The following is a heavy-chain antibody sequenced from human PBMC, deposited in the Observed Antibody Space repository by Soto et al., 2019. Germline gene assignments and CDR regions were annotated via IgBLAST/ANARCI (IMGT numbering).Heavy chain of an antibody. D-gene: IGHD5-18*01. J-gene: IGHJ3*02. Sequence: SETLSLTCTISGGSISSGGYYWSWIRQHPGKGLEWIGYIYYSGSTYYNPSLKSRVTISVDTSKNQFSLKLSSVTAADTAVYYCARDPRYSYGLGYAFDIWGQGTMVTVSS. CDR1: GGSISSGGYY. CDR3: ARDPRYSYGLGYAFDI. V-gene: IGHV4-31*03. CDR2: IYYSGST.